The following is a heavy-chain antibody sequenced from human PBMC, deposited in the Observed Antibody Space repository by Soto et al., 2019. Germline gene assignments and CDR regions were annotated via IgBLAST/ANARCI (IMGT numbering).Heavy chain of an antibody. D-gene: IGHD2-15*01. V-gene: IGHV3-66*02. Sequence: GGSLRLSCAASGFTVSSNYMSWVRQAPGKGLEWVSVIYSGGSTYYADSVKGRFTISRDNSKNTLYLQMNSLRAEDTAVYYCARDIIKVGEYAFDIWGQGTMVTVSS. CDR2: IYSGGST. CDR1: GFTVSSNY. CDR3: ARDIIKVGEYAFDI. J-gene: IGHJ3*02.